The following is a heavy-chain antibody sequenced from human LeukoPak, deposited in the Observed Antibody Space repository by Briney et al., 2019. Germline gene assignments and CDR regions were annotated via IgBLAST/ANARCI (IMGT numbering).Heavy chain of an antibody. CDR1: WLSFTYAW. CDR3: TRGHYSNL. D-gene: IGHD6-13*01. V-gene: IGHV3-15*01. CDR2: IQSNTAGGTT. Sequence: GVSLTLSCAPSWLSFTYAWMRGVRQAPGEGLEWVGRIQSNTAGGTTYYSAPVKGRFTISRDDSKDMLYLQMDSLKTEDTAVYYYTRGHYSNLWGQGTLVTVSS. J-gene: IGHJ5*02.